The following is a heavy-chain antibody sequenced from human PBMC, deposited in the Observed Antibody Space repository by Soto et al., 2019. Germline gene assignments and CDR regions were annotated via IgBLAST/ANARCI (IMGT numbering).Heavy chain of an antibody. J-gene: IGHJ4*02. CDR2: IGVGGGDR. V-gene: IGHV3-23*01. CDR1: GFTFSSYA. Sequence: EVQLLESGGGLVQPGGSLRHSCAASGFTFSSYAMSWVRQAPGKGLEWVSIIGVGGGDRYYPESVKGRFTISRDNSRDTLYLEMNSLRDEDTAVYYCARVRFGELVWGQGTLVTVSS. D-gene: IGHD3-10*01. CDR3: ARVRFGELV.